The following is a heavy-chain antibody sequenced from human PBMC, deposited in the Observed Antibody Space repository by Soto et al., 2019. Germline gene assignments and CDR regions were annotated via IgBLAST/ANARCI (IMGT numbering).Heavy chain of an antibody. CDR1: GGSFSCYY. D-gene: IGHD5-12*01. CDR2: INHSGST. J-gene: IGHJ6*03. Sequence: PSETLSLTCAVYGGSFSCYYWSWIRQPPGKGLEWIGEINHSGSTNYNPSLKSRVTISVDTSKNQFSLKLSSVTAADTAVYYCARGRWLRMGYYYYMDVWGKGTTVTVSS. V-gene: IGHV4-34*01. CDR3: ARGRWLRMGYYYYMDV.